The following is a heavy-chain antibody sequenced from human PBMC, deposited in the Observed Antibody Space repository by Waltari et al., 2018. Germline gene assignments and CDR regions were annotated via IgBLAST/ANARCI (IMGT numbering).Heavy chain of an antibody. CDR1: GYSISSGYY. J-gene: IGHJ4*02. V-gene: IGHV4-38-2*01. CDR2: IYHSGIT. CDR3: ARHPSYSGSYDY. Sequence: QVQLQESGPGLVKPSETLSLTCAVSGYSISSGYYWGWIRQPPGKGLEWIGSIYHSGITCYNPSLKSRVTISVDTSKNQFSLKLSSVTAADTAVYYCARHPSYSGSYDYWGQGTLVTVSS. D-gene: IGHD1-26*01.